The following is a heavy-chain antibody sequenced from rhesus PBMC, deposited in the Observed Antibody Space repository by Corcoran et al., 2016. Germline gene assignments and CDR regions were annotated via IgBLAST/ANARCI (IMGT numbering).Heavy chain of an antibody. CDR3: AKEGAAGYWYFDL. D-gene: IGHD6-13*01. CDR1: GFTFSAYG. CDR2: ISNGGGST. J-gene: IGHJ2*01. Sequence: EVQLVESGGGLVQPGGSLRLSCAASGFTFSAYGMSWVRQAPGKGLECVSYISNGGGSTYYAESVRCRFTISRDNSKNTLSLQMNSLRLEDTAVYYCAKEGAAGYWYFDLWGPGTPITISS. V-gene: IGHV3S5*01.